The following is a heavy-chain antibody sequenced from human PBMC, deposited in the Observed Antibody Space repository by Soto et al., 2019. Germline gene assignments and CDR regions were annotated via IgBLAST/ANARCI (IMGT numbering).Heavy chain of an antibody. V-gene: IGHV4-30-2*01. CDR1: GGSISSGGYS. J-gene: IGHJ4*02. CDR3: ARSLGDGYNYYFDY. Sequence: SETLSLTXAVSGGSISSGGYSWSWIRQPPGKGLEWIGYIYHSGSTYYNPSLKSRVTISVDRSKNQFSLKLSSVTAADTAVYYCARSLGDGYNYYFDYWGQGTLVTVSS. CDR2: IYHSGST. D-gene: IGHD5-12*01.